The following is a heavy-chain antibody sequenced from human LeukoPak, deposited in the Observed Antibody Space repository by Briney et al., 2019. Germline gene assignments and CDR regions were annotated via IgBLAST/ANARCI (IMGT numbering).Heavy chain of an antibody. V-gene: IGHV3-48*03. D-gene: IGHD1-26*01. CDR3: ARAVGAINY. J-gene: IGHJ4*02. CDR1: GFPFSNYE. CDR2: ISSSGSTI. Sequence: GGSLRLSCAASGFPFSNYEMNWVRQAPGKGLEWVSYISSSGSTIYYAVSVRGRFTISRDNAKNSLYLQMNSLRAEDTAVYYCARAVGAINYWGQGTLVTVSS.